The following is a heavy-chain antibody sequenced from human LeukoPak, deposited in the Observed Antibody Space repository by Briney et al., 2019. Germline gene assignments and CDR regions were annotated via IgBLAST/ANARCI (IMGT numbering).Heavy chain of an antibody. Sequence: PSETLSLTCTVSGGSISSNNCYWAWIRQTPGKGLEWIGSAYYSGGTYYNPSLESRVTISVDTSKNHFSLKLSSVTAADTAVYYCAIFVYVWGSYRHDYWGQGTLVTVSS. V-gene: IGHV4-39*02. CDR3: AIFVYVWGSYRHDY. J-gene: IGHJ4*02. D-gene: IGHD3-16*02. CDR2: AYYSGGT. CDR1: GGSISSNNCY.